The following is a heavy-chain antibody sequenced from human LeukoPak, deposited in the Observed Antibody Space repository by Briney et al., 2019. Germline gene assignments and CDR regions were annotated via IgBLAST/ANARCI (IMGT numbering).Heavy chain of an antibody. Sequence: ASVKVSCKASGCTFTSYAMHWVRQAPGQRLEWMGWIDAGNGNTKYSQKFQGRVTITRDTSASTAYMELSSLRSEDTAVYYCARVGIAVAGAHFDYWGQGTLVTVSS. CDR3: ARVGIAVAGAHFDY. D-gene: IGHD6-19*01. J-gene: IGHJ4*02. CDR2: IDAGNGNT. V-gene: IGHV1-3*01. CDR1: GCTFTSYA.